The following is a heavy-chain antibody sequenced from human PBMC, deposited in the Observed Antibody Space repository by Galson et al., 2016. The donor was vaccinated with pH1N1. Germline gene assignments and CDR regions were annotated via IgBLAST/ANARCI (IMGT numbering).Heavy chain of an antibody. J-gene: IGHJ4*02. CDR2: VYTSGST. Sequence: LSLTCTVSGGSISSGSYYWSWIRQPAGKGLEWIGYVYTSGSTNYNPSLKSRVTISVDTSKNQFSLKLSSVTAADTAVYYCARIQGSSEWGYYFDYWGQGTLVTVSS. V-gene: IGHV4-61*09. CDR1: GGSISSGSYY. D-gene: IGHD6-6*01. CDR3: ARIQGSSEWGYYFDY.